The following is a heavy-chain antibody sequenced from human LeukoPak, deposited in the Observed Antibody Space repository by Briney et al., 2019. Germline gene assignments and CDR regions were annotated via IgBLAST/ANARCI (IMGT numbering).Heavy chain of an antibody. V-gene: IGHV4-34*01. D-gene: IGHD3-9*01. Sequence: SETLSLTCAVYGGSFSGYYWSWIRQPPGKGLEWIGEINHSGSTNYNPSLKSRVTISVDTSKNQFSLKLSSVTAADTAVYYCARGGLSHSRGSLTGYYGWFDPWGQGTLVTVSS. CDR3: ARGGLSHSRGSLTGYYGWFDP. J-gene: IGHJ5*02. CDR2: INHSGST. CDR1: GGSFSGYY.